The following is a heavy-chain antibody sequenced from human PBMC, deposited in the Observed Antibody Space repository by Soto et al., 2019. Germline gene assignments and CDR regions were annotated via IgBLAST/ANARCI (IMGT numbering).Heavy chain of an antibody. CDR2: INPDSGGT. D-gene: IGHD3-3*01. CDR1: GYTFTGYY. Sequence: QVQLVQSGAEVKKPGASVKVSCKASGYTFTGYYMHWVRQAPGQGLEWMGWINPDSGGTNYAQNFQGWVTMTRDTSITTTYMELGRLRSDDTAVYYCETQRGKAIFGPLDYWGQGILVTVSS. V-gene: IGHV1-2*04. CDR3: ETQRGKAIFGPLDY. J-gene: IGHJ4*02.